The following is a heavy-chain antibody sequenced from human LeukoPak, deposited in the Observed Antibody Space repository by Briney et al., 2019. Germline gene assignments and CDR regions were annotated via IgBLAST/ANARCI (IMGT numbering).Heavy chain of an antibody. CDR3: AKAEGYDILTGLDY. J-gene: IGHJ4*02. CDR1: GFTFSSYS. Sequence: PGGSLRPSCVVSGFTFSSYSMNWVRQAPGKGLEWISYISSSSTTIYYADSVKGRFTISRDNAKNSLYLQMNSLRTEDTAVYYCAKAEGYDILTGLDYWGQGTLVTVSS. V-gene: IGHV3-48*01. CDR2: ISSSSTTI. D-gene: IGHD3-9*01.